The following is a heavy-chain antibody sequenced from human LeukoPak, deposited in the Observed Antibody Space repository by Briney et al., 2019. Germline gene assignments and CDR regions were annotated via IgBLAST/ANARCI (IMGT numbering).Heavy chain of an antibody. CDR1: GYTFTSYD. CDR2: MNPNSGNT. J-gene: IGHJ5*02. D-gene: IGHD1-26*01. CDR3: ARGGVRRELDNWFDP. Sequence: GASVKVSCKASGYTFTSYDINWVRQATGQGLEWMGWMNPNSGNTGYAQKFQGRVNMTRNTSISTAYMELSSLRSEDTAVYYCARGGVRRELDNWFDPWGQGTLVTVSS. V-gene: IGHV1-8*01.